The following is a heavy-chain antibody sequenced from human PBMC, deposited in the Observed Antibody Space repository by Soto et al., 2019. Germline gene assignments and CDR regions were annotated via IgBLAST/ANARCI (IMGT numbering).Heavy chain of an antibody. D-gene: IGHD6-19*01. CDR3: AREGRGWHYVDY. CDR1: GFTVSSNY. J-gene: IGHJ4*01. V-gene: IGHV3-53*02. Sequence: EVQLVETGGGLIQPGGSLRLSCAASGFTVSSNYMSWVRQAPGKGLEWVSVIYSGGSTYYADSVKGRFTISRDNSKNTLYRQMNSRRAEDTAVYYCAREGRGWHYVDYWGHGTLVSVSS. CDR2: IYSGGST.